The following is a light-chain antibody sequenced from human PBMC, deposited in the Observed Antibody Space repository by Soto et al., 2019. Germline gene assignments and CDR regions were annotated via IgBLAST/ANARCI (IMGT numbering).Light chain of an antibody. J-gene: IGKJ2*01. CDR2: DAS. CDR3: QQRSNWPGT. V-gene: IGKV3-11*01. CDR1: QSVSGS. Sequence: EIVLTQSPATLSLSPGERATLSCRASQSVSGSLAWYQQKPGQAPRLLIYDASNRATGIPARFSGSGSETDFTLTISTLEPEDFSVYYCQQRSNWPGTFGQGTKLEIK.